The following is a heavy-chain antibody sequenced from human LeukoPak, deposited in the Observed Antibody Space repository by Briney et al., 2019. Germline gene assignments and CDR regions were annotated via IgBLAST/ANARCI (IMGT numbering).Heavy chain of an antibody. J-gene: IGHJ5*02. Sequence: SETLSLTCAVYGGSFSGYYWSWICQPPGKGLEWIGEINHSGSTNYNPSLKSRVTISVDTSKNQFSLKLSSVTAADTAVYYCARGRWLQPRGFDPWGQGTLVTVSS. CDR1: GGSFSGYY. D-gene: IGHD5-12*01. V-gene: IGHV4-34*01. CDR2: INHSGST. CDR3: ARGRWLQPRGFDP.